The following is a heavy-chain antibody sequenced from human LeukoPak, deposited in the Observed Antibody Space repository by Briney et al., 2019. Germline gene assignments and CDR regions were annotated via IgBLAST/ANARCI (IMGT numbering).Heavy chain of an antibody. V-gene: IGHV1-46*01. Sequence: ASVTVSCKASGYTFTSYYMHWVRQAPGQGLEWMGLINPSGSSTSYAQKFQGRLSLTRDMSTSTDYMELSSLRSEDTAVYYCARDLKKDAFDIWGQGTMVTVSS. CDR3: ARDLKKDAFDI. CDR2: INPSGSST. CDR1: GYTFTSYY. J-gene: IGHJ3*02.